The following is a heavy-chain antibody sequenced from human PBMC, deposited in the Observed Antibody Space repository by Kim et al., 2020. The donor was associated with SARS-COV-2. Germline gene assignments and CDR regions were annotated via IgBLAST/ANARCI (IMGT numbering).Heavy chain of an antibody. J-gene: IGHJ5*02. CDR2: VCYSGRT. D-gene: IGHD6-19*01. Sequence: GKALGGVGYVCYSGRTDYDPALKSRVTGSLDTSKNQLSRMVRSVTAADTAVYYCARESSGCSHLNWCDPWGQGTLVTVTS. V-gene: IGHV4-59*01. CDR3: ARESSGCSHLNWCDP.